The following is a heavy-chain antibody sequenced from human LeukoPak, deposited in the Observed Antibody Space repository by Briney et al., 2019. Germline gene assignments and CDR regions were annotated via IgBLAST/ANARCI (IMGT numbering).Heavy chain of an antibody. CDR2: IYPGDSDT. Sequence: GESLKISCKGSGYSFTTYWIGWVRQMPGKGLEWMGIIYPGDSDTTYSPSFQGQVTFSADTSISTAYLQWSSLKASDTAMYYCARQAPNYYYYMDVWGKGTTVTVSS. J-gene: IGHJ6*03. V-gene: IGHV5-51*01. CDR1: GYSFTTYW. CDR3: ARQAPNYYYYMDV.